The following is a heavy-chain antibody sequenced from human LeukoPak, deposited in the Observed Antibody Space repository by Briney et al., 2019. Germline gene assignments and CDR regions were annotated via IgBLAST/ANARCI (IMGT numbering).Heavy chain of an antibody. D-gene: IGHD3-22*01. CDR3: ATTFDYYDSSGGY. V-gene: IGHV1-8*01. CDR2: MNPNSGNT. J-gene: IGHJ4*02. Sequence: ASVKVSCKASGYTFTSYDINWVRQAPGQGLEWMGWMNPNSGNTGYAQKFQGRVTMTRNTSISTAYMELSSLRSEDTAVYYCATTFDYYDSSGGYWGQGTLVAVSS. CDR1: GYTFTSYD.